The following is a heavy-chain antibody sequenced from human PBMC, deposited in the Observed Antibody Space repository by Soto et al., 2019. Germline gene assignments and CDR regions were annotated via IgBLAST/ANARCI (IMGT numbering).Heavy chain of an antibody. CDR3: ARSPFAGSDAFDI. CDR1: GYTFTFRY. V-gene: IGHV1-45*02. J-gene: IGHJ3*02. D-gene: IGHD1-1*01. Sequence: SVKVSCKASGYTFTFRYLHWVRQAPGQALEWMGWITPFKSVTNYAQKFQDRVTINRDRSVRTAYMELSNLRSDDKAMYYCARSPFAGSDAFDIWGQGTMVTVSS. CDR2: ITPFKSVT.